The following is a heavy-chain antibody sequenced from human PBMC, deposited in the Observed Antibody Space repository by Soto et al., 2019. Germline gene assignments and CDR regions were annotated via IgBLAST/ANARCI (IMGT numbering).Heavy chain of an antibody. D-gene: IGHD6-19*01. CDR2: FDPEDGET. J-gene: IGHJ4*02. CDR3: ATAPKLGLALAGMEAQDY. Sequence: ASVKVSCKVSGYTLTELSMHWVRQAPGKGLEWMGGFDPEDGETIYAQKFQGRVTMTEDTSTDTAYMELSSLRSEDTAVYYCATAPKLGLALAGMEAQDYWGQGNLVTVSS. CDR1: GYTLTELS. V-gene: IGHV1-24*01.